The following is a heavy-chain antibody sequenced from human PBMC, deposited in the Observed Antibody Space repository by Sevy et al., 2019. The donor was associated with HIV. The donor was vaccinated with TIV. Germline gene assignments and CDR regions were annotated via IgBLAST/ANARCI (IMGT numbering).Heavy chain of an antibody. CDR3: ARGPF. Sequence: GGSLRLSCAASGFMFSGVWMSWVRQAPGKIPELVANIKEDGSEKSYEDSVKGRFTISRDNAKNSLFLQMDSLRVEDTAVYYCARGPFWGPGALVTVSS. CDR1: GFMFSGVW. V-gene: IGHV3-7*01. CDR2: IKEDGSEK. J-gene: IGHJ4*02.